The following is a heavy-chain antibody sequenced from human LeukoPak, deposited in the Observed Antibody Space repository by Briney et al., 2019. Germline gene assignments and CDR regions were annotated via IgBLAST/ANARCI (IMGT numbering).Heavy chain of an antibody. D-gene: IGHD2-15*01. Sequence: GESLKISCKGSGYSFTSYWIGWVRQMPGKGLGWMGIIYPGDSDTRYSPSFQGQVTISADKSISTAYLQWSRLKASDTAMYYCARRGYCSGGSCYEGPYGYWGQGTLVTVSS. CDR3: ARRGYCSGGSCYEGPYGY. CDR1: GYSFTSYW. CDR2: IYPGDSDT. V-gene: IGHV5-51*01. J-gene: IGHJ4*02.